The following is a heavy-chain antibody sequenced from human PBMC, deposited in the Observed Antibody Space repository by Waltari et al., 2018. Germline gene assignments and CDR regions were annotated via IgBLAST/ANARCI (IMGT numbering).Heavy chain of an antibody. CDR3: AKVDQVSGSSGYYEYYFDY. D-gene: IGHD3-22*01. V-gene: IGHV3-23*04. J-gene: IGHJ4*02. CDR1: GFTFSSYA. CDR2: ISGSGGST. Sequence: EVQLVESGGGLVQPGGSLRLSCAASGFTFSSYAMSWVRPAPGKGLEWVSAISGSGGSTYYADSVKGRFTISRDNSKNTLYLQMNSLRAEDTAVYYCAKVDQVSGSSGYYEYYFDYWGQGTLVTVSS.